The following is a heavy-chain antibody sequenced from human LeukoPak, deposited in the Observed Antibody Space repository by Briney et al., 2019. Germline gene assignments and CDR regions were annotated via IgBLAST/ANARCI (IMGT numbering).Heavy chain of an antibody. CDR1: GYSFTSYW. CDR2: IDPSDSYT. Sequence: PGESLQISCKGSGYSFTSYWISWVRQLPGKGLEWMGRIDPSDSYTNYSPSFQGHVTISADKSISTAYLQWSSLKASDTAMYYCARGGHEYSSSSPFDYWGQGTLVTVSS. J-gene: IGHJ4*02. V-gene: IGHV5-10-1*01. CDR3: ARGGHEYSSSSPFDY. D-gene: IGHD6-6*01.